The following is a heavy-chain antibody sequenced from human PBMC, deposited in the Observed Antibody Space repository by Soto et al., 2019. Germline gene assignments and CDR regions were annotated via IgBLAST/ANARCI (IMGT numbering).Heavy chain of an antibody. V-gene: IGHV4-30-2*01. D-gene: IGHD3-10*01. Sequence: SETLSLTCGVSGASISRGGSSWSWIRQAPGTGLEWIGYVYHNGITNYNPSLKSRVTISVDKSQNQFSLSLNSVTAADTAVYYCARGLAVRGSYGLDVWGQGTTVTVSS. CDR3: ARGLAVRGSYGLDV. CDR1: GASISRGGSS. CDR2: VYHNGIT. J-gene: IGHJ6*02.